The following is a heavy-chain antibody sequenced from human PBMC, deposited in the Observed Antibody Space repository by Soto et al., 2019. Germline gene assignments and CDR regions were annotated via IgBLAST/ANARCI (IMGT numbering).Heavy chain of an antibody. CDR1: GFTFSPYG. CDR3: ARGTATDGLDS. J-gene: IGHJ5*01. D-gene: IGHD2-21*02. Sequence: GGSLRLSCVASGFTFSPYGMHWVRQAPGKGLEWVAFIWYDGRNENYTDSVKGRFSISRDNSKNTLFLQMNSLRVDDTAVYYCARGTATDGLDSWGQGTLVTVSS. CDR2: IWYDGRNE. V-gene: IGHV3-33*01.